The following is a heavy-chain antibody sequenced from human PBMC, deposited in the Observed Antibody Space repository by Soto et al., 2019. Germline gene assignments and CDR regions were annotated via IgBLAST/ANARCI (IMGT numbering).Heavy chain of an antibody. Sequence: SETLSLTCTVAGGSISSYYWSWIRQHPGKGLEWIGYIYYSGSTNYNPSLKSRVTISVDTSKNQFSLKLSSVTAADTAVYYCARTYYYDSSGYYYYFDYWGQGTLVTVSS. J-gene: IGHJ4*02. V-gene: IGHV4-59*01. CDR3: ARTYYYDSSGYYYYFDY. CDR1: GGSISSYY. CDR2: IYYSGST. D-gene: IGHD3-22*01.